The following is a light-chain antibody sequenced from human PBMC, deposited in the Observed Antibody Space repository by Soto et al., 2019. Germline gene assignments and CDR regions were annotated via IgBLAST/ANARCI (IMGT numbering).Light chain of an antibody. CDR1: SSDVGSYNR. J-gene: IGLJ1*01. Sequence: QSALTQPPSVSGSPGQSVTISCSGTSSDVGSYNRVYWYQQPPGTAPKLMIYEDSNRPSGVPDRFSGSKSGNTASLTISGLPADDDADYYCSSFRSSSAYVFGTGTKLTVL. CDR2: EDS. CDR3: SSFRSSSAYV. V-gene: IGLV2-18*02.